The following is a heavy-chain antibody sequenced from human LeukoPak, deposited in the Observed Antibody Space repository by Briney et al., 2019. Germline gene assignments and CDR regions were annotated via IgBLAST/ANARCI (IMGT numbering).Heavy chain of an antibody. CDR1: GYTFTDFY. CDR2: INPSTGVT. J-gene: IGHJ5*02. Sequence: GASVKVSCKASGYTFTDFYLHWVRQAPGQGLEWMGWINPSTGVTSYAQKFQGRVTMTRDTSISTAYVELSRLRSDDTAMYYCARYCCIDASENWFDPWGQGTLVTVSS. V-gene: IGHV1-2*02. D-gene: IGHD1-26*01. CDR3: ARYCCIDASENWFDP.